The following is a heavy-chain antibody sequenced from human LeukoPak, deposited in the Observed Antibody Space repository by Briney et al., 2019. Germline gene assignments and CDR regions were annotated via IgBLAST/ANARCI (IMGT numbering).Heavy chain of an antibody. CDR2: IWYDGSNK. Sequence: GGSLRLSCAASGFTFSSYGMHWVRQAPGKGLGWVAVIWYDGSNKYYADSVKGRFTISRDNSKNTLYLQMSSLRAEDTAVYYCASQESYSSGLEYWGQGTLVTVSS. V-gene: IGHV3-33*01. J-gene: IGHJ4*02. D-gene: IGHD6-19*01. CDR3: ASQESYSSGLEY. CDR1: GFTFSSYG.